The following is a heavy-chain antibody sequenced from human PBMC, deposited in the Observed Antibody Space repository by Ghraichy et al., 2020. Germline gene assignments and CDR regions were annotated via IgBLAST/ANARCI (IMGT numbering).Heavy chain of an antibody. J-gene: IGHJ4*02. CDR3: VKGEWFGDLIEVT. D-gene: IGHD3-10*01. V-gene: IGHV3-9*01. Sequence: GGSLRLSCATSGFTFDEYDMHWVRQVPGKGLEWVSGINWNSGKIDYVDSVKGRFTISRDNAKKVLYLQLNSLRPEDTAFYFCVKGEWFGDLIEVTWGQGTLVIVSS. CDR2: INWNSGKI. CDR1: GFTFDEYD.